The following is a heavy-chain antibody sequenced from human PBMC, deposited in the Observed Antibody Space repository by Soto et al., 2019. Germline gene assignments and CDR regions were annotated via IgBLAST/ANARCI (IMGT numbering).Heavy chain of an antibody. CDR3: AREAAGSDYFDY. CDR2: ISSSSSYT. Sequence: GGSLRLSCAASGFTFSDYYVSWIRQAPGKGLEWVSYISSSSSYTNYADSVKGRFTISRDNAKNSLYLQMNSLRAEDTAVYYCAREAAGSDYFDYWGQGTLVTVSS. V-gene: IGHV3-11*06. J-gene: IGHJ4*02. D-gene: IGHD6-13*01. CDR1: GFTFSDYY.